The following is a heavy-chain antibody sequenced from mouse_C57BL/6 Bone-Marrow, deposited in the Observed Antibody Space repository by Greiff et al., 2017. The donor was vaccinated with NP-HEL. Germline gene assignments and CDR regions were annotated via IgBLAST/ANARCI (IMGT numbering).Heavy chain of an antibody. V-gene: IGHV1-55*01. CDR1: GYTFTSYW. CDR2: IYPGSGST. Sequence: QVHVKQPGAELVKPGASVKMSCKASGYTFTSYWITWVKQRPGQGLEWIGDIYPGSGSTNYNEKFKSKATLTVDTSSSTAYMQLSSLTSEGSAVYYCARLIYYDYPFAYWGQGTLVTVSA. J-gene: IGHJ3*01. CDR3: ARLIYYDYPFAY. D-gene: IGHD2-4*01.